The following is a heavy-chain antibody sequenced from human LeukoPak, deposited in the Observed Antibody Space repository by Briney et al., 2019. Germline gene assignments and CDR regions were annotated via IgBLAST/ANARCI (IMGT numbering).Heavy chain of an antibody. V-gene: IGHV3-21*01. CDR1: GLTFSSYS. J-gene: IGHJ6*03. D-gene: IGHD1-7*01. Sequence: GSLRLSCAASGLTFSSYSMNWVRQAPGKGLEWVSSISSSSSYIYYADSVKGRFTISRDNAKNSLYLQMKSLRAEDTAVYYCARETRTTLYRYYFKDVWGKGTTVTVSS. CDR2: ISSSSSYI. CDR3: ARETRTTLYRYYFKDV.